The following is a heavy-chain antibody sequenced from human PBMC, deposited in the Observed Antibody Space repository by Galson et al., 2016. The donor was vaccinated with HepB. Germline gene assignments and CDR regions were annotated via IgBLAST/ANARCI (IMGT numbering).Heavy chain of an antibody. J-gene: IGHJ4*02. Sequence: SETLSLTCSVSGASVNSEYYHWTWIRQPAGKGLEWMGHTYYGKGNSYNPSLKSRVTISIDTSKNQFSLTLTSVTAADTAVYFCATLVGGRGGTGYWGQGTLVTVSS. CDR2: TYYGKGN. V-gene: IGHV4-61*01. CDR1: GASVNSEYYH. CDR3: ATLVGGRGGTGY. D-gene: IGHD3/OR15-3a*01.